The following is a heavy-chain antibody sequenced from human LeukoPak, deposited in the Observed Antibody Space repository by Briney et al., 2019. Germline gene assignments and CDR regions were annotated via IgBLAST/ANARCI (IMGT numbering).Heavy chain of an antibody. V-gene: IGHV4-59*08. CDR2: IYYSGST. D-gene: IGHD3-10*01. CDR3: ARRKYGSGSYFNY. CDR1: GGSISSYD. J-gene: IGHJ4*02. Sequence: SETLSLTCTVSGGSISSYDWSWIRQPPGKGLEWIGYIYYSGSTNYNPSLKSRVTISVDTSKNQFSLRLTSVTAADTAVYYCARRKYGSGSYFNYWGQGTLVTVSS.